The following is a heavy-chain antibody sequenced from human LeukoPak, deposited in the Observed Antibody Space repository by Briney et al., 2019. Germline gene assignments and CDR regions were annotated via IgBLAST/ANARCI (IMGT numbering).Heavy chain of an antibody. J-gene: IGHJ4*02. V-gene: IGHV4-4*07. CDR1: GGSISSYY. CDR3: ATNSTGSGFDY. CDR2: IHSSGST. D-gene: IGHD3-10*01. Sequence: SETLSLTCTVSGGSISSYYWSWIRQPAGKGLEWIGRIHSSGSTNYNPSLKTRVAMSVDMSKNQFSLRLTSVTAADTAAYFCATNSTGSGFDYWGQGILVTVSS.